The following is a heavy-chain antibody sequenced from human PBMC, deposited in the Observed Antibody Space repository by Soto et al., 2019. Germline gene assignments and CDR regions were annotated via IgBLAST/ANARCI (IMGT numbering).Heavy chain of an antibody. J-gene: IGHJ6*02. D-gene: IGHD6-13*01. CDR3: AREGGGSIWVPPLYYYYYGMHV. CDR2: ISAYNGNT. V-gene: IGHV1-18*04. Sequence: ASVKVSCKASGYTFTSYGISWVRQAPGQGLEWMGWISAYNGNTNYAQKLQGRVTMTTDTSTSTAYMELRSLRSDDTAMYYCAREGGGSIWVPPLYYYYYGMHVWGQGTTVTVSS. CDR1: GYTFTSYG.